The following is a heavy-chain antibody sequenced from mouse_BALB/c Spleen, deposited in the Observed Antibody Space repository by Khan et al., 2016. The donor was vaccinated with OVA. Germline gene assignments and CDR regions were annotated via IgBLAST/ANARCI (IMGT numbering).Heavy chain of an antibody. D-gene: IGHD2-3*01. CDR1: GYSITSDYA. CDR3: ARDGYRYNYAMDY. Sequence: EVQLVESGPGLVNPSQSLSLTCTVTGYSITSDYAWNWIRQFPGNKLEWMGYINYSGSTNYNPALKSRISITRDTSKNQFFLQLNSVTTEDTATYYCARDGYRYNYAMDYGGQGTSVTVSS. J-gene: IGHJ4*01. V-gene: IGHV3-2*02. CDR2: INYSGST.